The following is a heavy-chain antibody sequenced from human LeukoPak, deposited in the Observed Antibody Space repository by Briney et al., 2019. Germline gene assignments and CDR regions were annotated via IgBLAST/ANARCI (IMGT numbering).Heavy chain of an antibody. CDR3: ARDACSSTICQAGGNWFDP. Sequence: ASVKVSCKASGYTFTSYYMHWVRQAPGQGLEWMGTINPSDGSRSYAQKFQGRVTMTRDTSTSTVYMELSSLRSEDTAVYFCARDACSSTICQAGGNWFDPWGQGTLVIVS. D-gene: IGHD2-2*01. J-gene: IGHJ5*02. CDR1: GYTFTSYY. V-gene: IGHV1-46*01. CDR2: INPSDGSR.